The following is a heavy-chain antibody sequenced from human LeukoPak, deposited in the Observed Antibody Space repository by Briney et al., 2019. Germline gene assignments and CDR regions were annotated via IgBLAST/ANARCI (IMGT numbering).Heavy chain of an antibody. Sequence: SETLSLTCAVYGGSFSSYYWGWIRQPPGKGLEWIGSIYYSGSTYYNPSLKSRVTISVDTSKNQFSLKLSSVTAADTAVYYCARGHDAFDIWGQGTMVTVSS. CDR1: GGSFSSYY. J-gene: IGHJ3*02. CDR3: ARGHDAFDI. CDR2: IYYSGST. V-gene: IGHV4-39*07.